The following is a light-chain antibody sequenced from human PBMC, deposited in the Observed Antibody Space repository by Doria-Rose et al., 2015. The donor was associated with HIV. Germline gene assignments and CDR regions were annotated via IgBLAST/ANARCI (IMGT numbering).Light chain of an antibody. J-gene: IGLJ2*01. CDR3: QSYDSSLSGSQV. V-gene: IGLV1-40*01. CDR1: SSNIGAGYD. CDR2: GTT. Sequence: QSVVTQPPPVSGAPGQRVTVFCTGGSSNIGAGYDVHWYQQLPRTAPKLLIYGTTNRPSGVPDRFSGSKSGTSASLAITGLRAEDEADYYCQSYDSSLSGSQVFGGGTKLTVL.